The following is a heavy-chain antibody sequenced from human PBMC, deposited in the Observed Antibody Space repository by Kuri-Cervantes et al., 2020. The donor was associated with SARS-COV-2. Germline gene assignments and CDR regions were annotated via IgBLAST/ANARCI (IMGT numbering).Heavy chain of an antibody. CDR3: ARGILGDDSIHYGMDV. D-gene: IGHD2/OR15-2a*01. CDR2: VYSSGGT. J-gene: IGHJ6*02. V-gene: IGHV4-4*07. Sequence: GSLRLSCTLSGGSISGYYWSWIRQSAGKGLEFIGRVYSSGGTNYNPSLESRVTMSIDTAKNQVSLRLTSVTAADTAVYYCARGILGDDSIHYGMDVWGQGTSVTGAS. CDR1: GGSISGYY.